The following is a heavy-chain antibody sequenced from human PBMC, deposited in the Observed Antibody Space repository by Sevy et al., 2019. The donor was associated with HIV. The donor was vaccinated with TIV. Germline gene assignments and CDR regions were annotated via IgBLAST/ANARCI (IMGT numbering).Heavy chain of an antibody. J-gene: IGHJ2*01. Sequence: SETLSLTCTVSGGSISSYYWNWIRQSPEKGLERIGYIYYTGSTNYNPSLKSRVTISVDTSKNQFSLKLSSVTAADTAVYFCAGAGMSVDGTYWYLDLWGRGTLVTVSS. CDR2: IYYTGST. CDR1: GGSISSYY. D-gene: IGHD6-19*01. CDR3: AGAGMSVDGTYWYLDL. V-gene: IGHV4-59*01.